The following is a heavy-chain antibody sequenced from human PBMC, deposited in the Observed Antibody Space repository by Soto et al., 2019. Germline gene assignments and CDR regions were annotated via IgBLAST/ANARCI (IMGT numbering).Heavy chain of an antibody. D-gene: IGHD3-22*01. J-gene: IGHJ4*02. V-gene: IGHV3-48*03. CDR1: GFTFSSYE. Sequence: SGGSLRLSCAASGFTFSSYEMNWVRQAPGKGLEWVSYISSSGSTIYYADSVKGRFTISRDNAKNSLYLQMNSLRAEDTAVYYCARDTYYYDSSGYYYFDYWGQGTLVTVSS. CDR3: ARDTYYYDSSGYYYFDY. CDR2: ISSSGSTI.